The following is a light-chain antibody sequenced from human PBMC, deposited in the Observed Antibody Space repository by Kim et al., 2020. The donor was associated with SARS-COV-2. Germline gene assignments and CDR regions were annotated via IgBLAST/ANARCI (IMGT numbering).Light chain of an antibody. Sequence: RVTISCYGTGSNIGSDYVVHWYLQLPGAAPKVVIYSNDKRPSGVPDRFSGSQSGPSASLAITGLQPDDEGYYYCQSYDSNLRGAVFGGGTRLTVL. CDR2: SND. J-gene: IGLJ3*02. V-gene: IGLV1-40*01. CDR1: GSNIGSDYV. CDR3: QSYDSNLRGAV.